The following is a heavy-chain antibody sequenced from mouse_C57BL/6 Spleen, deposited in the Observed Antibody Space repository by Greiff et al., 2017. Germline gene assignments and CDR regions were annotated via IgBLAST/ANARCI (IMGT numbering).Heavy chain of an antibody. V-gene: IGHV5-16*01. Sequence: EVQRVESEGGLVQPGSSMTLSCTASGFTFSDYYLSWVRQVPEKGLEWVANINYDGSSTYYLDSLKSRFIISRDNAKNILYLQMSSLKSEDTATYYCAREGGQGAMGYRGQGASVTVAS. CDR2: INYDGSST. CDR1: GFTFSDYY. CDR3: AREGGQGAMGY. J-gene: IGHJ4*01. D-gene: IGHD6-1*01.